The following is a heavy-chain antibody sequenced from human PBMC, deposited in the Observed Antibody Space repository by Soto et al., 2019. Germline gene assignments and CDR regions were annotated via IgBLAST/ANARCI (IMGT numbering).Heavy chain of an antibody. D-gene: IGHD1-26*01. CDR2: FDPEDGET. Sequence: ASVEVSCKVSGYTLTELSMHWVRQAPGKGLEWMGGFDPEDGETIYAQKFQGRVTMTEDTSTDTAYMELSSLRSEDTAVYYCATNFGATTGSLDYWGQGTLVTVSS. J-gene: IGHJ4*02. V-gene: IGHV1-24*01. CDR1: GYTLTELS. CDR3: ATNFGATTGSLDY.